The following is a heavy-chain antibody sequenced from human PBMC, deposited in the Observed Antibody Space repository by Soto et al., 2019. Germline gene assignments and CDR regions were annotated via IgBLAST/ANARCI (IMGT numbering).Heavy chain of an antibody. V-gene: IGHV4-31*03. Sequence: SETLSLTCTVSGGSIRTGGYYWSWIRQHPGKGLEWLGYIYYTGRTYYNPSLKNRLTMSVDMSKSQFSLKLTSLTAADTAVYYCTKDPSPQPTTVVTPGWFDPWGQGILVPVSS. J-gene: IGHJ5*02. CDR1: GGSIRTGGYY. D-gene: IGHD4-17*01. CDR2: IYYTGRT. CDR3: TKDPSPQPTTVVTPGWFDP.